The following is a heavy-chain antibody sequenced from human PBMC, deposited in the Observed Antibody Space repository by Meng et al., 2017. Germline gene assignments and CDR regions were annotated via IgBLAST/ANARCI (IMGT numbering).Heavy chain of an antibody. Sequence: EVHLVWSWGVFVKPGGSMVLACAVSGFTFSSYRRHGVRQDPGKGLEWVSSISSSSSYIYYEDSVKGRFTISRDNAKNTLYLQMNSLRAEDTAVYYCARDNPHLYWGQGTLVTVSS. CDR1: GFTFSSYR. CDR2: ISSSSSYI. V-gene: IGHV3-21*01. CDR3: ARDNPHLY. J-gene: IGHJ4*02.